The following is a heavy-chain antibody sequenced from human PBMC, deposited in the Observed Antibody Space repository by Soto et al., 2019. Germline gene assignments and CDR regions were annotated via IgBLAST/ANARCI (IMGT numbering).Heavy chain of an antibody. D-gene: IGHD3-3*01. CDR1: GFTFSSYA. Sequence: PGGSLRLSCSASGFTFSSYAMHWVRQAPGKGLEYVSAISINGGSTYYADSVKGRFTISRDNSKNTLYLQMSSLRAEDTAVYYCVKVGFYDFWSGYYTGPYYYYYYGMDVWGQGTTVTSP. CDR3: VKVGFYDFWSGYYTGPYYYYYYGMDV. J-gene: IGHJ6*02. CDR2: ISINGGST. V-gene: IGHV3-64D*08.